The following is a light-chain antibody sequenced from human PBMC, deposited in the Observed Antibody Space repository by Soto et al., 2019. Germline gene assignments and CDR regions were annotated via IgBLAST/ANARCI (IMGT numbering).Light chain of an antibody. Sequence: QSVLTQPPSASGTPGQRVTLSCSGSRSNIGENTVNWYQQLPGTAPKLLIYSDNQRPSGVPDRFSGSKSRTSASLAINGLLSEDEADYYCAAWDDSLDGRLFGGGTKLTVL. V-gene: IGLV1-44*01. CDR2: SDN. CDR1: RSNIGENT. CDR3: AAWDDSLDGRL. J-gene: IGLJ3*02.